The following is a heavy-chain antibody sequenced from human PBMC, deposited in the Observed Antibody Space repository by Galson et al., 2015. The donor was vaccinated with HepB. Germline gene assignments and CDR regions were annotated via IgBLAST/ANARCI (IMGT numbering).Heavy chain of an antibody. CDR1: GFTFSTYA. V-gene: IGHV3-23*01. CDR3: VKGERGVDY. J-gene: IGHJ4*02. Sequence: SLRLSCAASGFTFSTYAMNWVRQAPGKGLEWVSSISGGGSDTYYADSVKGRFTISRDNSKNTLCLHMNSLRAEDTAVYYCVKGERGVDYWGQGTLVTVSS. CDR2: ISGGGSDT. D-gene: IGHD5-24*01.